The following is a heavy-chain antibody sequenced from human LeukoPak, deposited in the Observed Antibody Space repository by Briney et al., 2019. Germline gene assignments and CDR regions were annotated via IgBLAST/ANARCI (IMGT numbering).Heavy chain of an antibody. Sequence: PSETLSLTCTVSGGSISSTRYYWGWIRQPPGKGLEWIGSIYYSGSTYYNPSLKSRVTMSVDRSKNQFSLKLSSVTAADTAVYYCARHGIYYGLGSSYGLPNWFDPWGQGTLATVSS. D-gene: IGHD3-10*01. V-gene: IGHV4-39*01. CDR3: ARHGIYYGLGSSYGLPNWFDP. J-gene: IGHJ5*02. CDR1: GGSISSTRYY. CDR2: IYYSGST.